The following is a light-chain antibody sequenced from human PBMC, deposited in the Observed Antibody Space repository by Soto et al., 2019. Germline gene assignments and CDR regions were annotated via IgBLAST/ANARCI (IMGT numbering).Light chain of an antibody. CDR3: PQYLTYPWT. CDR1: QRISTW. Sequence: DIQMTQSPSTLSAFVGDRVTITCRASQRISTWLAWYKQKPGKAPTLLIYDASILKSGVPSTFNGNGSGTEFALTVSSLHPDDFATYYCPQYLTYPWTFGQGTKVEI. CDR2: DAS. J-gene: IGKJ1*01. V-gene: IGKV1-5*01.